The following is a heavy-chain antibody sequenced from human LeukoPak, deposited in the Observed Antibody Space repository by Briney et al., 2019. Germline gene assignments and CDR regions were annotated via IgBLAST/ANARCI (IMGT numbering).Heavy chain of an antibody. Sequence: SETLSLTCTVSGDSVSSGSYYWSWIRQPPGKGLEWIGYIYYSGSTNDNPSLKSRVTISVDTSKNQFSLKLSSVTAADTAVYYCARAQPTMVRGVYFDYWGQGTLVTVSS. J-gene: IGHJ4*02. D-gene: IGHD3-10*01. CDR2: IYYSGST. V-gene: IGHV4-61*01. CDR3: ARAQPTMVRGVYFDY. CDR1: GDSVSSGSYY.